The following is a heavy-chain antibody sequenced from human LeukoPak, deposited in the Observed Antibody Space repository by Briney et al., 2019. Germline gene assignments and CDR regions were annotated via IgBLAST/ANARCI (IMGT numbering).Heavy chain of an antibody. J-gene: IGHJ4*02. CDR1: GFSFSDFG. CDR2: ISAHSRYI. D-gene: IGHD3-3*01. CDR3: ARQYYDFWSGFYTADYYFDY. Sequence: GGSLRLSCAASGFSFSDFGMNWVRQAPGKGLEWVSSISAHSRYIYYADSVKGRFTISRDNAQTSLYLQMNSLRAEDSAVYYCARQYYDFWSGFYTADYYFDYWGRGTLVTVSS. V-gene: IGHV3-21*01.